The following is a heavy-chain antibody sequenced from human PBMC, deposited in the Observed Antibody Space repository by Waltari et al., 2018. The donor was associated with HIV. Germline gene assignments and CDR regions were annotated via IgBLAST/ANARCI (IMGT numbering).Heavy chain of an antibody. CDR1: GFTFRAYA. Sequence: QVQLVESGGGVVQPGRSLRLSCAASGFTFRAYALRWVRQAPGKGLELVAIIWYDGSSQYYADSVKGRFTISRDNSKNTLYLEMNSLRAEDTAVYHCARPVDTLMVTGVLDVWGQGTTVTVSS. D-gene: IGHD5-18*01. J-gene: IGHJ6*02. CDR2: IWYDGSSQ. CDR3: ARPVDTLMVTGVLDV. V-gene: IGHV3-33*01.